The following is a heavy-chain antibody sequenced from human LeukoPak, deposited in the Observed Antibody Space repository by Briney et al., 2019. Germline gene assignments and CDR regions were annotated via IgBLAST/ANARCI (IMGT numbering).Heavy chain of an antibody. V-gene: IGHV4-4*02. CDR3: ARDPLNVDIVATRGAYFDY. CDR1: GGSISSSYW. J-gene: IGHJ4*02. Sequence: PSETVSLTCGVSGGSISSSYWWSWVRQPPGKGLEWIGEIYHSGSTNYNPSLKSRVTISMDKSKNQFSLNLSSVTAADTALYYCARDPLNVDIVATRGAYFDYWGQGTLVTVSS. CDR2: IYHSGST. D-gene: IGHD5-12*01.